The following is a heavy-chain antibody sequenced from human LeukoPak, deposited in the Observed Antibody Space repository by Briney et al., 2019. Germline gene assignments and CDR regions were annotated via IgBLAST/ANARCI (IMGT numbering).Heavy chain of an antibody. CDR1: GFTFSSYE. D-gene: IGHD3-3*01. CDR3: ARPLTIFGVVSDY. CDR2: ISSSGSTI. J-gene: IGHJ4*02. Sequence: TGGSLRLSCAASGFTFSSYEMNWVRQAPGKGLEWVSYISSSGSTIYYADSVKGRFTISRDNAKNSLYLQMNSLRAEDTAVYYCARPLTIFGVVSDYWGQGTLVTVSS. V-gene: IGHV3-48*03.